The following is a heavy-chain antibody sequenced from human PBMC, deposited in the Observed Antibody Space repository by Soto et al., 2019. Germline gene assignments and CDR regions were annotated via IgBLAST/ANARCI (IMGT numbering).Heavy chain of an antibody. CDR2: INAGNGNT. D-gene: IGHD2-2*01. CDR1: GYTFTSYA. Sequence: AASVKVSCKASGYTFTSYAMHWVRQAPGQRLEWMGWINAGNGNTKYSQKFQGRVTITRDTSASTAYMELTAADTAVYYCARVPDYWGQGILVTVSS. J-gene: IGHJ4*02. V-gene: IGHV1-3*01. CDR3: ARVPDY.